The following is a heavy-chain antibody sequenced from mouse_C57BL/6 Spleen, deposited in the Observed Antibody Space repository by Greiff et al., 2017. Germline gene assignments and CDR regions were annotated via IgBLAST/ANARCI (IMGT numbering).Heavy chain of an antibody. CDR1: GYAFTNYL. V-gene: IGHV1-54*01. J-gene: IGHJ2*01. CDR3: ARGDGYYAY. D-gene: IGHD2-3*01. Sequence: QVQLKESGAELVRPGTSVKVSCKASGYAFTNYLIEWVKQRPGQGLEWIGVINPGSGGTNYNEKFKGKATLTADKSSSTAYMQLSSLTSEDSAVYFCARGDGYYAYWGQGTTLTVSS. CDR2: INPGSGGT.